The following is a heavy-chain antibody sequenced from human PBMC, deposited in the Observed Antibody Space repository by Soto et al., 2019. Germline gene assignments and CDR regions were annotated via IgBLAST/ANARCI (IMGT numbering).Heavy chain of an antibody. Sequence: GGSLRLSCAASGSTFSSYAMSWVRQAPGKGLEWVSAISGSGGSTYYADSVKGRFTISRDNSKNTLYLQMNSLRAEDTAVYYCAKGGTMIVETEAFDIWGQGTMVTVSS. CDR2: ISGSGGST. V-gene: IGHV3-23*01. CDR1: GSTFSSYA. D-gene: IGHD3-22*01. J-gene: IGHJ3*02. CDR3: AKGGTMIVETEAFDI.